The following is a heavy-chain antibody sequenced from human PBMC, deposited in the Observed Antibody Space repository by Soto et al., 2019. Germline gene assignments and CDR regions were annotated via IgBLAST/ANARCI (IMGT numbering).Heavy chain of an antibody. CDR2: INPSGGST. V-gene: IGHV1-46*01. D-gene: IGHD3-16*01. CDR1: GYTFTSYY. CDR3: ARALIRGSYYYYGMDV. Sequence: QVQLVQSGAEVKKPGASVKVSCKASGYTFTSYYMHWVRQAPGQGLEWMGIINPSGGSTSYAQKFQGRVTMTRDTSTSTVYMELSSLRSEDTAVYYCARALIRGSYYYYGMDVWGQGTTVTVSS. J-gene: IGHJ6*02.